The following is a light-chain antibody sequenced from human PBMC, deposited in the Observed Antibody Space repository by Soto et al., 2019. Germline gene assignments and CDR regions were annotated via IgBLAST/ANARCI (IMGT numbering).Light chain of an antibody. CDR3: QTWGTGIHV. CDR1: SGHSSYA. CDR2: LNSDGSH. Sequence: QPVLTQSPSASASLGASVKLTCTLSSGHSSYAIAWHQQQPEKGPRYSMKLNSDGSHSKGDGIPDRFSGSSSGAERYLAISSLQSEDEADYYCQTWGTGIHVFGGGTQLTVL. V-gene: IGLV4-69*01. J-gene: IGLJ7*01.